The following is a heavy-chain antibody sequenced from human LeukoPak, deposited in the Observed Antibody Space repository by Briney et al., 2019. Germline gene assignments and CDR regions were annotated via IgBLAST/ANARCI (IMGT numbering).Heavy chain of an antibody. D-gene: IGHD3-10*01. CDR2: ISWNSGSI. V-gene: IGHV3-9*01. CDR1: GFTFDDYA. CDR3: ATRGMVRGVIEGFDY. J-gene: IGHJ4*02. Sequence: GRSLRLSCAASGFTFDDYAMHWVRQAPGKGLEWVSGISWNSGSIGYADSVKGRFTISRDNAKNYLYLQMNSLRAEDTALYYCATRGMVRGVIEGFDYWGQGTLVTVSS.